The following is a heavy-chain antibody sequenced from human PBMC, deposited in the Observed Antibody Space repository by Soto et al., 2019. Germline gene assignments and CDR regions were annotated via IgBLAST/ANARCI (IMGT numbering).Heavy chain of an antibody. V-gene: IGHV5-10-1*01. CDR1: TSYG. D-gene: IGHD6-13*01. Sequence: TSYGSSRIIKMQGKGLEWMGRIDPSDSYTNYSPSFQGHVTISADKSISTAYLQWSSLKASDTAMYYCARLQAAAGDNDLTFDYWGQGTLVSVSS. CDR2: IDPSDSYT. J-gene: IGHJ4*02. CDR3: ARLQAAAGDNDLTFDY.